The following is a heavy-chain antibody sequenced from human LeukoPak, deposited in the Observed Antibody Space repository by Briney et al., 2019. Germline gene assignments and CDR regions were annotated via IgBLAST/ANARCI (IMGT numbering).Heavy chain of an antibody. J-gene: IGHJ4*02. CDR3: ARDRETSGYDSFDY. V-gene: IGHV3-11*06. CDR2: ISSSSSST. Sequence: PGGSLRLSCAASGFTFSDYYMSWIRQAPGKGLEWISYISSSSSSTKYADSVKGRFTISRDNAKNSLYLQMNSLRVEDTALYFCARDRETSGYDSFDYWGQGTLVTVSS. D-gene: IGHD5-12*01. CDR1: GFTFSDYY.